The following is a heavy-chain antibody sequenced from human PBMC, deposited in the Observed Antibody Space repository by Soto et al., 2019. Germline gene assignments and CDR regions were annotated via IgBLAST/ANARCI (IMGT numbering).Heavy chain of an antibody. Sequence: SETLSLTCTVSGDSISSSNYYWGWIRQPPGKGLEWIGSIYYSGRSTHCNPSLKSRVTISVDTSKNQFSLKLSSVTAADTAVYYCARSGVTGRFGELIDYWGQGPLVTVSS. V-gene: IGHV4-39*01. CDR1: GDSISSSNYY. CDR2: IYYSGRST. D-gene: IGHD3-10*01. J-gene: IGHJ4*02. CDR3: ARSGVTGRFGELIDY.